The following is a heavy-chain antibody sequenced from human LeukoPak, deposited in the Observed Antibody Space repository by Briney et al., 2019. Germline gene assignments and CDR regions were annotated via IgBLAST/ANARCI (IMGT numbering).Heavy chain of an antibody. J-gene: IGHJ4*02. CDR3: ASSLSVSSGYNLDF. CDR2: SYTSGST. CDR1: GGSNGTYY. V-gene: IGHV4-4*08. Sequence: SESLSLTCTVSGGSNGTYYWSWVRPTPGKGLEWVGYSYTSGSTEYNPSLKSRVTISVDPSKNQFSLKLTSVTAADTAVYFCASSLSVSSGYNLDFWGEGTLVTVSS. D-gene: IGHD3-22*01.